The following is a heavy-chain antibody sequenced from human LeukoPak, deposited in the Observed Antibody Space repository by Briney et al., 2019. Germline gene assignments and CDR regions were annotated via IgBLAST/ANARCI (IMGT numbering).Heavy chain of an antibody. CDR1: GGSISTYY. D-gene: IGHD3-16*02. V-gene: IGHV4-4*07. CDR2: IYTDGST. J-gene: IGHJ3*02. CDR3: ARPYRVGGSFPFDI. Sequence: PSETLSLTCTVSGGSISTYYWTWIRRSAGKGLEWIGRIYTDGSTSYNPSLRSRVTISVDNSKNQFSLKLSSVTAADTAVYYCARPYRVGGSFPFDIWGQGTMVTVSS.